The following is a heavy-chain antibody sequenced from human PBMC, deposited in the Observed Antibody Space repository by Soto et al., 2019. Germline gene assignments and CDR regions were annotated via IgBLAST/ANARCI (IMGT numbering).Heavy chain of an antibody. J-gene: IGHJ6*02. CDR1: GFLAG. Sequence: EVQLAASGGGLVKPGGSLRLSGGAFGFLAGMSWVRQAPGKGLEWVGRIKSKADGETMDYAAPVQGRFTISRDDSKDMVYLEMNSLKIEDTAVYSCGDLDGSFFGIDFWGLGTTVTVSS. V-gene: IGHV3-15*01. D-gene: IGHD3-10*01. CDR3: GDLDGSFFGIDF. CDR2: IKSKADGETM.